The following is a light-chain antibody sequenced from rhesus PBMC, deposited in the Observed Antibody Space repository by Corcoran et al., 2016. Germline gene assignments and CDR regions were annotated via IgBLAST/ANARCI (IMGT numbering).Light chain of an antibody. Sequence: DVVMTQSPLSLPITPGQPASIYCRSSQSLVHSNGNTYLSWYQQKPGQPQRLLLYKVSNRDSGVPDRFSGSGAGTDFTLKISRVEAEDVGVYYCGQGTHWPYSFGQGTKVEIK. CDR1: QSLVHSNGNTY. J-gene: IGKJ2*01. CDR2: KVS. V-gene: IGKV2-64*01. CDR3: GQGTHWPYS.